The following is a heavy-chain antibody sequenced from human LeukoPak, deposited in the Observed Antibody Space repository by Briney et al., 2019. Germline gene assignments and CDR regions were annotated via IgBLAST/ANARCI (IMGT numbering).Heavy chain of an antibody. Sequence: PGGSLRLSCAASGFTFSSYAMSWVRQAPGKGLEWVSAISGSGGSTYYADSVKGRFTISRGNSKNTLYLQMNSLRAEDTAVYYCAKDCDDYVWGSYRFSKSYYFDYWGQGTLVTVSS. CDR2: ISGSGGST. D-gene: IGHD3-16*02. CDR1: GFTFSSYA. J-gene: IGHJ4*02. CDR3: AKDCDDYVWGSYRFSKSYYFDY. V-gene: IGHV3-23*01.